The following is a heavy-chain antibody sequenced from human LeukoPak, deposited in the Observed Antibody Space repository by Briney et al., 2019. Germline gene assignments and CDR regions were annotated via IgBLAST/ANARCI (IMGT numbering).Heavy chain of an antibody. D-gene: IGHD6-6*01. J-gene: IGHJ6*03. Sequence: KPSETLSLTCVVSGYSISSGYYWGWIRQPPGKGLEWIATIHHSGSTYYSPSLKSRVTISVDTSKNQFSLKLSSVTAADTAVYYCARVPSSSSWYYYYMDVWGKGTTVTVSS. CDR1: GYSISSGYY. CDR2: IHHSGST. V-gene: IGHV4-38-2*01. CDR3: ARVPSSSSWYYYYMDV.